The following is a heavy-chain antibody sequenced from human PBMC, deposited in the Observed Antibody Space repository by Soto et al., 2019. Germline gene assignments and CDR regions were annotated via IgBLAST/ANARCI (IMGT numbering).Heavy chain of an antibody. V-gene: IGHV1-18*01. Sequence: QVQLVQSGAAVKKPGASVKVSCKASGYTFTSYGISGVRQAPGQGLEWMGWISAYNGNTNYAQKLQGRVTMTTDTSTSTAYMEPRSRRSDDTGVYYCARAAAPPPHMDVWGQGNTVTFSS. CDR2: ISAYNGNT. J-gene: IGHJ6*02. CDR1: GYTFTSYG. D-gene: IGHD2-2*01. CDR3: ARAAAPPPHMDV.